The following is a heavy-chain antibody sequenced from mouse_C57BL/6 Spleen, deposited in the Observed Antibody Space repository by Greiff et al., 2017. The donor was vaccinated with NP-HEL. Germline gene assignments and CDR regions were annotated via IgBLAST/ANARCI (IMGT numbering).Heavy chain of an antibody. V-gene: IGHV14-1*01. Sequence: VQLQQSGAELVRPGASVKLSCTASGFNIKDYYMHWVKQRPEQGLEWIGRIDPEDGDTEYAPKFQGKATMTADTSSNTAYLQLSSLTSEDTAVYYCTTSTYYYGSSAIVWGTGTTVTVSS. J-gene: IGHJ1*03. CDR3: TTSTYYYGSSAIV. D-gene: IGHD1-1*01. CDR2: IDPEDGDT. CDR1: GFNIKDYY.